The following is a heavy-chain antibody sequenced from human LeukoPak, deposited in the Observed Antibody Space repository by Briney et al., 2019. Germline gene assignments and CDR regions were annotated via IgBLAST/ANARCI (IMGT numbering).Heavy chain of an antibody. J-gene: IGHJ4*02. CDR2: IYTSGST. CDR3: ARLSTEYSSSSAFDY. CDR1: GGSISSFY. D-gene: IGHD6-6*01. V-gene: IGHV4-4*09. Sequence: PSETLSLTCTVSGGSISSFYWSWIRQPPGKGLEWIGYIYTSGSTNYNPFLKSRVTISVDTSKNQFSLKLSSVTAADTAVYYCARLSTEYSSSSAFDYWGQGTLVTVSS.